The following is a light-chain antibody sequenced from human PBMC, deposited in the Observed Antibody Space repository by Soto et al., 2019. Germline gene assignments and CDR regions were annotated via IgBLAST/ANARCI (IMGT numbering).Light chain of an antibody. Sequence: EIVLTQSPGTLSLSPGERATLSCRASQSVSSHLAWYQQRPGQAPRLLIYGASSRATGIPDRFSGSGSGTDFTLTISRLEPEDFAVYYCQQYGSSPPWTFGQGTKVDIK. V-gene: IGKV3-20*01. J-gene: IGKJ1*01. CDR2: GAS. CDR1: QSVSSH. CDR3: QQYGSSPPWT.